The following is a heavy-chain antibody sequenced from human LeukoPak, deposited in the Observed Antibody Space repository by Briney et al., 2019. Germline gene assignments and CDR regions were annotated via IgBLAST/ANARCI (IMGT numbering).Heavy chain of an antibody. V-gene: IGHV1-69*02. D-gene: IGHD3-3*01. CDR3: ARGGTYYDFWSGYLSHNYLDY. Sequence: GASVKVSCKASGGTFSSYTISWVRQAPGQGLEWMGRIIPILGIANYAQKFQGRVTITADKSTSTAYMELSSLRSEDTAVYYCARGGTYYDFWSGYLSHNYLDYWGQGTLVTVSS. CDR2: IIPILGIA. J-gene: IGHJ4*02. CDR1: GGTFSSYT.